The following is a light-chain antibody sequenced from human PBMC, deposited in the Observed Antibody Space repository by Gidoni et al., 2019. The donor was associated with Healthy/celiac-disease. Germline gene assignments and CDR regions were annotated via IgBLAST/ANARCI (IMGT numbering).Light chain of an antibody. V-gene: IGKV1-33*01. J-gene: IGKJ4*01. Sequence: DIQMTQSPSSLSASVGDRVTITCQASQDISSYLNWYQQRPGRAPKLLIYDTSNLETGVPSRFSGSGSGTDFTFVISSLQPEDIATYYCQQYESLPLXFXGGTKVEIK. CDR2: DTS. CDR1: QDISSY. CDR3: QQYESLPLX.